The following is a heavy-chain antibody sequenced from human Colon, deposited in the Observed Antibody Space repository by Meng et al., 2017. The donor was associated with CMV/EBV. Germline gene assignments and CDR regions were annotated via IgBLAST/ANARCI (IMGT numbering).Heavy chain of an antibody. J-gene: IGHJ4*02. CDR1: GFTFSRHI. V-gene: IGHV3-21*01. Sequence: GSLRLSCAASGFTFSRHIMNWVRQAPGKGLEWVSSISSSSSYIYYVDSVLGRFTISRDNAKNSLYLQMNSLRAEDTAVYYCARDSLQSTSSLDYWGQGTLVTVSS. CDR2: ISSSSSYI. CDR3: ARDSLQSTSSLDY. D-gene: IGHD6-6*01.